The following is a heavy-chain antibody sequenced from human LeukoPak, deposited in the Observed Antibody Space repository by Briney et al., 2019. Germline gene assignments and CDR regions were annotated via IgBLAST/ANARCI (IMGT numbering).Heavy chain of an antibody. CDR2: IYSGGST. CDR1: GFTFSSYA. CDR3: ARAEKKYYYYGMDV. J-gene: IGHJ6*02. Sequence: GGSLRLSCAASGFTFSSYAMSWVRQAPGKGLEWVSVIYSGGSTYYADSVKGRFTISRDNSKYTLCLQMNSLRAEDTAVYYCARAEKKYYYYGMDVWGQGTTVTVSS. V-gene: IGHV3-53*01.